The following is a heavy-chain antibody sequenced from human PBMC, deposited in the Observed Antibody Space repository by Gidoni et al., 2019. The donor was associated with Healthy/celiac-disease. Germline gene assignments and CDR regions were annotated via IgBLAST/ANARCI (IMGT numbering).Heavy chain of an antibody. CDR1: GGSVSSGIYY. J-gene: IGHJ3*02. CDR3: ARGGGYYYDSSGYYHDAFDI. V-gene: IGHV4-61*01. CDR2: IYYSGST. Sequence: QVQLQESGPGLVKPSETLSLTCTVSGGSVSSGIYYWSWIRQPPGKGLEWIGYIYYSGSTNYNPSLKSRVTISVDTSKNQFSLKLSSVTAADTAVYYCARGGGYYYDSSGYYHDAFDIWGQGTMVTVSS. D-gene: IGHD3-22*01.